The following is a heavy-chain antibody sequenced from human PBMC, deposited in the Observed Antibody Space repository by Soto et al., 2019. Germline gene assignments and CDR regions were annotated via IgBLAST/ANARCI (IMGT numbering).Heavy chain of an antibody. CDR1: GFTFSSYA. Sequence: GGSLRLSCAASGFTFSSYAMHWVRQAPGKGLEWVAVISYDGSNKYYADSVKGRFTISRDNSKNTLYLQMNSLRAEDTAVYYCARDPGAAEGFGESRGGYYYGMDVWGQGTTVTVSS. V-gene: IGHV3-30-3*01. CDR2: ISYDGSNK. CDR3: ARDPGAAEGFGESRGGYYYGMDV. D-gene: IGHD3-10*01. J-gene: IGHJ6*02.